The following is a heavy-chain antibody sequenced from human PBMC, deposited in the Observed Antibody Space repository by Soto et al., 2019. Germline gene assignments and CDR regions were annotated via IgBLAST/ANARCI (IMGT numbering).Heavy chain of an antibody. J-gene: IGHJ3*02. CDR2: ISDTGRT. CDR1: GGSISHYY. D-gene: IGHD1-26*01. V-gene: IGHV4-59*08. CDR3: ARRGGYPFALDT. Sequence: QVQLQESGPGLVKPSETLSLTCAVSGGSISHYYWSWIRQPPGKGLEWIGYISDTGRTNYNASLRSRVTISVDTSKNQFSLKLRSVTAADTAVYFCARRGGYPFALDTWGQGTMVIVSS.